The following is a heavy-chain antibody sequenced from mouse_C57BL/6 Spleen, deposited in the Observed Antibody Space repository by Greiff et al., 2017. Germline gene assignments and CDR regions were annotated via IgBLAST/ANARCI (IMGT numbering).Heavy chain of an antibody. CDR2: IWWDDDK. V-gene: IGHV8-8*01. CDR1: GFSLSTFGMG. J-gene: IGHJ4*01. Sequence: QVTLKESGPGILQPSPTLSLTCSFSGFSLSTFGMGVGWIRQPSGKGLEWLAHIWWDDDKYYNPALKSRLTISKDTSKNQVFLKIANVDTADTATYYCARIEYYYGSSYRGYYAMDYWGQGTSVTVSS. D-gene: IGHD1-1*01. CDR3: ARIEYYYGSSYRGYYAMDY.